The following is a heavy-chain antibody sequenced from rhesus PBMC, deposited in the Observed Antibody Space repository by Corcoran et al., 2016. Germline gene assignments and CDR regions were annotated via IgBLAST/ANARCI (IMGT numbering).Heavy chain of an antibody. D-gene: IGHD6-25*01. Sequence: QVQLQESGPGLVKPSETLSLTCAVSGGSFSSYWWSWLRQPPGKGLEWIGEINGNSGSTNYNPSLKGRVTISKDASKNQFSLKLSAVTAADTAGYYCARAYSGSLYWYFDLWGPGTPITISS. CDR2: INGNSGST. CDR3: ARAYSGSLYWYFDL. J-gene: IGHJ2*01. V-gene: IGHV4-80*01. CDR1: GGSFSSYW.